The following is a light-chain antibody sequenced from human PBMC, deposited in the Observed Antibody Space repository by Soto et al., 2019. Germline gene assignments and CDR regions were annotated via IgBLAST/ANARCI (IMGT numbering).Light chain of an antibody. CDR3: QQYGSSPGT. Sequence: EIVLTQSPGNLSLSPGERATLSCRASQSVSSSYLAWYRQKPGQAPRLLIYGASSRATGIPDRFSGRGSGTDFTLTISRLEPEDFAVYYCQQYGSSPGTFGQGTKVEIK. V-gene: IGKV3-20*01. J-gene: IGKJ1*01. CDR2: GAS. CDR1: QSVSSSY.